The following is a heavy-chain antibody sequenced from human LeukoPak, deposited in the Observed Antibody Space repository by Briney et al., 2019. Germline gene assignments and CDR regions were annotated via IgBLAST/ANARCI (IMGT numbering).Heavy chain of an antibody. CDR2: MNPNSGNT. J-gene: IGHJ6*03. CDR1: GYTFTSYD. V-gene: IGHV1-8*01. D-gene: IGHD2-2*01. Sequence: ASVKVSCKASGYTFTSYDIHWVRQATGQGLEWMGWMNPNSGNTGYAQKFQGRVTMTRNTSISTAYMELSSLRSEDTAVYYCARTLHLGYCSSTSCYDYYYMDVWGKGTTVTVSS. CDR3: ARTLHLGYCSSTSCYDYYYMDV.